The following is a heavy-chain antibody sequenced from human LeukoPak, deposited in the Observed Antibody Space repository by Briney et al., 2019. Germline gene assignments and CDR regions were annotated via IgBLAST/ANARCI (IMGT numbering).Heavy chain of an antibody. CDR2: INPSGGST. Sequence: ASVKVSCKASGYTFTSYYMHWVRQAPGQGLEWMGIINPSGGSTSYAQKFQGRVTMTRDTSTSTVYMELSSLRSEDTAVYYCARDPLGGAGATIYDYWGQGTLVTVSS. J-gene: IGHJ4*02. CDR3: ARDPLGGAGATIYDY. CDR1: GYTFTSYY. V-gene: IGHV1-46*01. D-gene: IGHD1-26*01.